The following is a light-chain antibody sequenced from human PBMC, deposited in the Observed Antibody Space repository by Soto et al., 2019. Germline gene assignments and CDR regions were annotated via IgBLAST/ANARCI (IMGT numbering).Light chain of an antibody. J-gene: IGKJ4*01. CDR2: GAS. CDR1: QSVSSSY. Sequence: EIVLTQSPGTLSLSPGERATLSCRASQSVSSSYLAWYQKKPGQAPRLLIYGASTRATGIPARFSGSGSGTEFTLTISSLQPEDFATYFCQQLNSFPLTFGGGTKVDIK. CDR3: QQLNSFPLT. V-gene: IGKV3-20*01.